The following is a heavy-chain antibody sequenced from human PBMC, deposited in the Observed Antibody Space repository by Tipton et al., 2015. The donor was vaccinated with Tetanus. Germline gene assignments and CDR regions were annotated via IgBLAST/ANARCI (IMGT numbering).Heavy chain of an antibody. CDR2: IYFSGHT. CDR1: GGPLRSYY. D-gene: IGHD6-19*01. CDR3: ARHSGWYNFFTGVDV. J-gene: IGHJ6*02. V-gene: IGHV4-59*01. Sequence: LSLTCTVSGGPLRSYYWSWIRQSPGKGLEWIGYIYFSGHTKYNPSLKSRVTFSLDTSQNQISLQLTSVTAADTAVYYCARHSGWYNFFTGVDVWGLGTTVTVSS.